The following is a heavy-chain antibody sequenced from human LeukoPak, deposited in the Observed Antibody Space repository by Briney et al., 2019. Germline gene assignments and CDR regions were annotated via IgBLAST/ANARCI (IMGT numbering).Heavy chain of an antibody. J-gene: IGHJ3*02. V-gene: IGHV4-4*07. CDR1: GGSISSYY. D-gene: IGHD3-22*01. CDR3: ARDFSYYYDSSGPVRVAFDI. Sequence: PSETLSLTCTVSGGSISSYYWSWIRQPAGKGLEWIGRIYTSGSTNYNPSLKSRVTMSVDTSKNQFSLKLSSVTAVDTAVYYCARDFSYYYDSSGPVRVAFDIWGQGTMVTVSS. CDR2: IYTSGST.